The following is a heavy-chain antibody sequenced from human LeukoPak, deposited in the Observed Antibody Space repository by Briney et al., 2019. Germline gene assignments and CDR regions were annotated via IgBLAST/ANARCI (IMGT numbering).Heavy chain of an antibody. V-gene: IGHV3-7*03. CDR2: IKQDGSEK. CDR1: GFIFSSYW. Sequence: GGSLRLSCAASGFIFSSYWMSWVRQAPGKGLEWVANIKQDGSEKYYVDSVKGRFTISRDNAKNSLYLQMNSLRAEDTAVYYCARTGGSQGGNYWGQGTLVTVSS. CDR3: ARTGGSQGGNY. D-gene: IGHD1-26*01. J-gene: IGHJ4*02.